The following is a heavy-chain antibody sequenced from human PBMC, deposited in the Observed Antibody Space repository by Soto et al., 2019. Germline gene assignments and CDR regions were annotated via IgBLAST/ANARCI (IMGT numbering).Heavy chain of an antibody. CDR2: FYYTGST. CDR1: GDSMTRGSYY. Sequence: SGTLSLTCVVSGDSMTRGSYYWAWTRQPPGKGLEWIGSFYYTGSTNYNPSLKSRVTVSADTSNNHFSLRLTSVTAADTAVYYCARRLDFGNGYFTATMDVWGKGNTVTVSS. J-gene: IGHJ6*03. CDR3: ARRLDFGNGYFTATMDV. V-gene: IGHV4-39*02. D-gene: IGHD3-3*01.